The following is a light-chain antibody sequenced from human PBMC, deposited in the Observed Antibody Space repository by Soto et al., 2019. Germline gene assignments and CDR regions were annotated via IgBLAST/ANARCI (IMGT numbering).Light chain of an antibody. CDR2: GVS. Sequence: DIQLTQSPSSLSASVGGRVTITCRASPSIHPSLNWFQGQPGKAPNSLSFGVSSLQRGVPGWFSGSGSGADFSLKIRSLQPDDFATYYCQQTFSKLCTFGEGTRGEI. V-gene: IGKV1-39*01. CDR1: PSIHPS. J-gene: IGKJ4*01. CDR3: QQTFSKLCT.